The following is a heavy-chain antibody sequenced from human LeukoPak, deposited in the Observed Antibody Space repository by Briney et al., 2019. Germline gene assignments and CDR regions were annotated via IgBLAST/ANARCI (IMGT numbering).Heavy chain of an antibody. D-gene: IGHD3-10*01. CDR3: ARDIYGDEDFDY. CDR1: GFTFTTYE. Sequence: GGSLRLSCATSGFTFTTYEMNWVRQAPGKGLEWVSYITSSGDIKTYADPVKGRFTMSRDDAKNSVYLQMNSLRPEDTAVYYCARDIYGDEDFDYWGLGTLVSVSS. V-gene: IGHV3-48*03. CDR2: ITSSGDIK. J-gene: IGHJ4*02.